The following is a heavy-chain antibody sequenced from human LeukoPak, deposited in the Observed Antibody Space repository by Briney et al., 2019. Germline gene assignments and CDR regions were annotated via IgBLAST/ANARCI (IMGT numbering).Heavy chain of an antibody. V-gene: IGHV6-1*01. Sequence: SQTLSLTCAISGDSVSSNSAAWNWIRQSPSRGLEWLGRTYYRSKWISDYAVSVKSRMTIDADTSKNQFSLQVNSVTPEDTAVYYCARKGTVTTPFDYWGQGILVTVSS. CDR3: ARKGTVTTPFDY. CDR1: GDSVSSNSAA. CDR2: TYYRSKWIS. J-gene: IGHJ4*02. D-gene: IGHD1/OR15-1a*01.